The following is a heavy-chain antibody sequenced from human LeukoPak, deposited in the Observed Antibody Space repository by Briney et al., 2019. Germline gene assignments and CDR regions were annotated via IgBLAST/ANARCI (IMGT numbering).Heavy chain of an antibody. J-gene: IGHJ6*03. D-gene: IGHD3-3*01. Sequence: ASVKVSCKASGYTFTSYDINWVRQATGQGLEWMGWMNPNSGNTGYAQKFQGRVTITRDTSISTAYMELSRLRSDDTAVYYCARATLPLFEDYYYMDVWGKGTTVTVSS. V-gene: IGHV1-8*03. CDR1: GYTFTSYD. CDR3: ARATLPLFEDYYYMDV. CDR2: MNPNSGNT.